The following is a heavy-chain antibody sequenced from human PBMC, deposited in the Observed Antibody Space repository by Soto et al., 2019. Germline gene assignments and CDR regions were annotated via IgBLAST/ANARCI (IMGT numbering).Heavy chain of an antibody. J-gene: IGHJ3*01. CDR2: ISWNSENI. CDR1: VFSFDDYP. Sequence: DVQLVESGGDLVHPGRSLRLSCAASVFSFDDYPMHWVRQAPGKGLEWVSGISWNSENIGYADSVKGRFTISRDNSKKSLYLQMIGLRAEDTALYFCVKDCLPAIFGLVYEGVNVWGRGTMVTVSS. V-gene: IGHV3-9*01. CDR3: VKDCLPAIFGLVYEGVNV. D-gene: IGHD3-3*01.